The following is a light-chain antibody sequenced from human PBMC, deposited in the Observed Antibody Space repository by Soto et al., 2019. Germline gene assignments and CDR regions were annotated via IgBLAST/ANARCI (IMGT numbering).Light chain of an antibody. V-gene: IGKV1-5*03. CDR3: HQRQSWPRT. J-gene: IGKJ1*01. CDR1: QSISSW. CDR2: KAS. Sequence: DIHMTQSPSTLSSSLGDRVTITFLASQSISSWLAWYQQKPGKAPKLLIYKASSLESGVPSRFSGSGSGTDFTLTISDVQPEDFAVYYCHQRQSWPRTFGQGTKVDI.